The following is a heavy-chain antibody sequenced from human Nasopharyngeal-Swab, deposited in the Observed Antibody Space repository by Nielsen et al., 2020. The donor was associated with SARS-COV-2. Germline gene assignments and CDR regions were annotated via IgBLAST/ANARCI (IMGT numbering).Heavy chain of an antibody. J-gene: IGHJ4*02. Sequence: GESLKISCAASGFTFSTYAMQWVRQAPGKGLEWLAVISHDAGNKNYADSVKGRFTISRDNSKNMLFLQMNSLTADDTAVYYCAKHSPHSPPGDRVFDYWGRGTLVTVSS. CDR2: ISHDAGNK. V-gene: IGHV3-30*18. CDR1: GFTFSTYA. CDR3: AKHSPHSPPGDRVFDY. D-gene: IGHD7-27*01.